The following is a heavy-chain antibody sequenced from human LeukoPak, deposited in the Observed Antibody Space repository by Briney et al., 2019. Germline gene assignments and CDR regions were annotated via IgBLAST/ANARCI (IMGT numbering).Heavy chain of an antibody. CDR2: ITSSSSYI. CDR3: AKDWGTLSLDY. Sequence: GGSLRLSCAASGFTFSNYNMNWVRHAPGKGLEWVSSITSSSSYIYYADSVKGRFTISRDNSKNTLYLQMNSLRGEDTAVYYCAKDWGTLSLDYWGQGTLVTVSS. J-gene: IGHJ4*02. CDR1: GFTFSNYN. V-gene: IGHV3-21*01. D-gene: IGHD3-16*01.